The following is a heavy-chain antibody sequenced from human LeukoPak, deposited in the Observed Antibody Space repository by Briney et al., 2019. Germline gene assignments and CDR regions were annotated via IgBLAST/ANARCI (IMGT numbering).Heavy chain of an antibody. CDR3: ARRRGFTFDY. J-gene: IGHJ4*02. Sequence: PSETLSLTCTVPGGSISSYYWSWIRQPPGKGLEWIGYIYYSGSTNYNPSLKSRVTISVDTSKNQFSLKLSSVTAADTAVYYCARRRGFTFDYWGQGTLVTVSS. V-gene: IGHV4-59*08. CDR1: GGSISSYY. CDR2: IYYSGST.